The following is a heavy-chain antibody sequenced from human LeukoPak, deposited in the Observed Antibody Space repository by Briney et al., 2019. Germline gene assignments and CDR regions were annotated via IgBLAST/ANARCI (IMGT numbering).Heavy chain of an antibody. CDR3: ARVPSGGDKFDP. CDR2: MNPNSGNT. D-gene: IGHD6-25*01. CDR1: GDTFSSYY. J-gene: IGHJ5*02. Sequence: VASVKVSCKASGDTFSSYYMHWVRQAPGQGLEWMGWMNPNSGNTGYAQKFQGRVTMTRNTSIRTAYMELSSLRSEDTAVYYCARVPSGGDKFDPWGQGRLVTVSS. V-gene: IGHV1-8*02.